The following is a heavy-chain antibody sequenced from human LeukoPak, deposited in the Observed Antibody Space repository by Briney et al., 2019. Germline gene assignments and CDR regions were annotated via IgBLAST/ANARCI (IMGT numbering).Heavy chain of an antibody. Sequence: GGSLRLSCAASGFTFDDYDMHWVRQAPGKGLEWVSGISWNSGSIGYADSVKGRFTISRDNAKNSLSLKMNSLRAEDMALYYCAKERIAAAGFFDYWGQGTLVTVSS. J-gene: IGHJ4*02. CDR1: GFTFDDYD. CDR3: AKERIAAAGFFDY. D-gene: IGHD6-13*01. CDR2: ISWNSGSI. V-gene: IGHV3-9*03.